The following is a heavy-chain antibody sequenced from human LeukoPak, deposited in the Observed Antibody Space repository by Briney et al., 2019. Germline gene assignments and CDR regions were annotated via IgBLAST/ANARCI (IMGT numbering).Heavy chain of an antibody. V-gene: IGHV1-69*05. CDR3: ARDGGSWNDRKSTNWFDP. CDR1: GGTFSSYA. D-gene: IGHD1-1*01. Sequence: ASVKVSCKASGGTFSSYAISWVRQAPGQGLEWMGGIIPIFGTANYAQKFQGRVTITTDESTSTAYMELSSLRSEDTAVYYCARDGGSWNDRKSTNWFDPWGQGTLVTVSS. J-gene: IGHJ5*02. CDR2: IIPIFGTA.